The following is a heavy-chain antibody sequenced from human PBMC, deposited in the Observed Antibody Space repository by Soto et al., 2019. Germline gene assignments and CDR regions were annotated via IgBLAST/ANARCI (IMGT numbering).Heavy chain of an antibody. CDR2: INPSGGST. D-gene: IGHD5-12*01. CDR1: GYTFTSYY. V-gene: IGHV1-46*01. J-gene: IGHJ5*02. CDR3: ARGYSGYDSASNWFDP. Sequence: RASVKVSCKASGYTFTSYYMHWVRQAPGQGLEWMGIINPSGGSTSYAQKFQGWVTMTRDTSISTAYMELSRLRSDDTAVYYCARGYSGYDSASNWFDPWGQGTLVTVSS.